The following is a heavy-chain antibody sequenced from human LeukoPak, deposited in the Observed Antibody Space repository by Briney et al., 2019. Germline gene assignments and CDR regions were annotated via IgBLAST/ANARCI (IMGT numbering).Heavy chain of an antibody. CDR1: GFTFSSYA. J-gene: IGHJ4*02. V-gene: IGHV3-33*08. CDR3: ASGKRFLEWLAIDY. CDR2: IWYDGSNK. D-gene: IGHD3-3*01. Sequence: GGSLRLSCAASGFTFSSYAMSWVRQAPGKGLEWVAVIWYDGSNKYYADSVKVRFTISRDNSKNTLYLQTDSRGAGETAGVYCASGKRFLEWLAIDYWGQGTLVTVSS.